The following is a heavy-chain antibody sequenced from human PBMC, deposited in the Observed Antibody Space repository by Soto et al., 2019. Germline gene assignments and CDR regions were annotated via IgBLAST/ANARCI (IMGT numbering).Heavy chain of an antibody. CDR1: GYTFTSYG. V-gene: IGHV1-18*01. J-gene: IGHJ4*02. D-gene: IGHD3-3*01. CDR3: ARVAITIFGVVPDSDY. Sequence: ASVKVSCKASGYTFTSYGISWVRQAPGQGLEWMGWISAYNGNTNYAQKLQGRVTMTADTSTSTAYMELRSLRSDDTAVYYCARVAITIFGVVPDSDYWGQGTLVTVSS. CDR2: ISAYNGNT.